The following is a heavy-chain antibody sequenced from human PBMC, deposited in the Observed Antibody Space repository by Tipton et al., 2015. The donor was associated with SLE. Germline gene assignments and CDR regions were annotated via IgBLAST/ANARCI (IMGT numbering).Heavy chain of an antibody. Sequence: SLRLSCAASGFTFSSYAMHWVRQAPGKGLEWVAVISYDGSNKYYADSVKGRFTISRDNSKNTLYLQMNSLGAEDTAVYYCARELLPYYGMDVWGQGTTVTVSS. V-gene: IGHV3-30*04. J-gene: IGHJ6*02. CDR1: GFTFSSYA. CDR2: ISYDGSNK. CDR3: ARELLPYYGMDV. D-gene: IGHD2-15*01.